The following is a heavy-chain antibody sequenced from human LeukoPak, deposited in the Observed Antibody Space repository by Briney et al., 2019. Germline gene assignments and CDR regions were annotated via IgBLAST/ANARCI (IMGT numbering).Heavy chain of an antibody. CDR3: ARDFTSYGDYKSTAFDI. D-gene: IGHD4-17*01. V-gene: IGHV3-20*04. CDR2: INWKGGST. CDR1: GFTFDDYG. J-gene: IGHJ3*02. Sequence: PGGSLRLSCAASGFTFDDYGMSWVRQAPGKGLEWVSGINWKGGSTGYADSVKGRFTISRDNAKNSLYLQMNSLRAEDTAVYYCARDFTSYGDYKSTAFDIWGQGTMVTVSS.